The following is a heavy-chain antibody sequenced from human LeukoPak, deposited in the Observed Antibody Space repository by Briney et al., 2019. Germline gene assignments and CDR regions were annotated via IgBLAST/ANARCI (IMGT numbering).Heavy chain of an antibody. D-gene: IGHD7-27*01. Sequence: PGGSLRLSCAASGFTFSSYRMHWVRQAPGKGLEWVAFIQDDGRNQYYADSVRGRFTFSRDNSKNTLYLLRNSLRAEDTAMYYCAKDYNWGIDYWGQGTLVTVSS. V-gene: IGHV3-30*02. J-gene: IGHJ4*02. CDR2: IQDDGRNQ. CDR3: AKDYNWGIDY. CDR1: GFTFSSYR.